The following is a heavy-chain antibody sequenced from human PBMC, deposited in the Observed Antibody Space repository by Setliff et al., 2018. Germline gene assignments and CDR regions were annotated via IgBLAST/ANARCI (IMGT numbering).Heavy chain of an antibody. J-gene: IGHJ6*03. CDR3: ARHKSNGSGSYPSLYMDV. CDR2: IHYSGST. Sequence: SETLSLTCSVSGASITDSYWNWIRQPPGKGLEWVGYIHYSGSTNYNPSLKSRVTISVDTSKNQFSLKLSSVTAADTAVYYCARHKSNGSGSYPSLYMDVWGKGIMVTVSS. D-gene: IGHD3-10*01. CDR1: GASITDSY. V-gene: IGHV4-59*01.